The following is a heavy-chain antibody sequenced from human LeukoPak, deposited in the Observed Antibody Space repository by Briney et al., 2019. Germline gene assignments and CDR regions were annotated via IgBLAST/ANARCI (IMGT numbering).Heavy chain of an antibody. CDR2: IRYDGSNK. J-gene: IGHJ4*02. CDR1: GFTFSSYG. V-gene: IGHV3-30*02. D-gene: IGHD3-9*01. Sequence: PGGSLRLSCAASGFTFSSYGMHWVRQAPGKGLEWVAFIRYDGSNKYYADSVKGRFTISGDNSKNTLYLQMNSLRAEDTAVYYCARDPLGDAILTGPTREWGQGTLVTVSS. CDR3: ARDPLGDAILTGPTRE.